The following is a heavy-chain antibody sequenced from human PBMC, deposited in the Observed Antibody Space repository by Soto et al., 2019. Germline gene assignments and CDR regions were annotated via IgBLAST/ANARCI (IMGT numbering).Heavy chain of an antibody. CDR3: AGQPNDQEDYYNGMEV. J-gene: IGHJ6*02. D-gene: IGHD2-8*01. CDR1: GGAFIRYG. V-gene: IGHV1-69*06. Sequence: QVQLVQSGAEVKKPGSSVKVSCTASGGAFIRYGISWVRQAPGQGLEWMGGIIPIFGSPNYAQRFKGRVTVSADISTNTAYMTLSSLKSEDTAVYYCAGQPNDQEDYYNGMEVWGQGTPVTVSS. CDR2: IIPIFGSP.